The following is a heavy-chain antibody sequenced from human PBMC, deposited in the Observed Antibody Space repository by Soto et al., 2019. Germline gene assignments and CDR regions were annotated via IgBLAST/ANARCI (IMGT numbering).Heavy chain of an antibody. CDR2: INPNSGGT. D-gene: IGHD2-2*01. CDR1: GYTFTGYY. V-gene: IGHV1-2*04. CDR3: ARENCSSTSCYSYFDY. J-gene: IGHJ4*02. Sequence: ASVKVSCKASGYTFTGYYMHWVRQAPGQGLEWMGWINPNSGGTNYAQKFQGWVTMTRDTSISTAYMELSRLRSDDAAVYYCARENCSSTSCYSYFDYWGQGTLVTVSS.